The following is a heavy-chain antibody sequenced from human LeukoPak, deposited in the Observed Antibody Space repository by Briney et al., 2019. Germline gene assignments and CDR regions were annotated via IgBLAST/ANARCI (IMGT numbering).Heavy chain of an antibody. V-gene: IGHV1-8*01. J-gene: IGHJ6*02. CDR2: MNPSSGNT. CDR1: GYTFTSYD. Sequence: ASVKVSCKASGYTFTSYDINWVRQATGQGLEWMGWMNPSSGNTGYAQKFQGRVTMTRNTSISTAYMELSSLRSEDTAVYYCASSLPPHSMYYYYGMDVWGQGTTVTVSS. CDR3: ASSLPPHSMYYYYGMDV.